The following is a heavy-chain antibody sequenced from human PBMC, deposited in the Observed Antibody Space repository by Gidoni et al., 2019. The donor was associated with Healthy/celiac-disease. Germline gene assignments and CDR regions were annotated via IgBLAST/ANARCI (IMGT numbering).Heavy chain of an antibody. CDR1: GGTFSSYA. Sequence: QVQLVQSGAEVKKPGSSVKVSCKASGGTFSSYAISWVRQAPGQGLEWMGGIIPIFGTAIYAQKFQGRVTITADESTSTAYMELSSLRSEDTAVYYCARIAVAGNVDWYFDLWGRGTLVTVSS. CDR2: IIPIFGTA. CDR3: ARIAVAGNVDWYFDL. D-gene: IGHD6-19*01. V-gene: IGHV1-69*01. J-gene: IGHJ2*01.